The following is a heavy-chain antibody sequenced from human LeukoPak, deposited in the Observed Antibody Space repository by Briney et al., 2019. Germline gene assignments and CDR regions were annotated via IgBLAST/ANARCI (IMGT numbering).Heavy chain of an antibody. CDR1: GFTFSSYS. CDR3: ARDRSGWGFDY. D-gene: IGHD6-19*01. CDR2: ISNSSSYI. J-gene: IGHJ4*02. V-gene: IGHV3-21*01. Sequence: GGSLRLSCAASGFTFSSYSMNWVRQAPGKGLEWVSSISNSSSYIYYADSVKGRFTISRDNAKNSLYLQMNSLRAEDTAVYYCARDRSGWGFDYWGQGTLVTVSS.